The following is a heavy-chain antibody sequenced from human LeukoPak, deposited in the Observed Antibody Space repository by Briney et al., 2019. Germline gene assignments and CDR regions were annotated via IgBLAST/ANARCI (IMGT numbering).Heavy chain of an antibody. D-gene: IGHD6-19*01. CDR2: INPNSGGT. Sequence: ASVKVSCKASGYTFTGYYMHWVRQAPGQGLEWMGWINPNSGGTNYAQKFQGRVTMTRDTSISTAYMELSRLRSDDTAVYYCARGRASSGWYGGNYYYYMDVWGKGTTVTVSS. V-gene: IGHV1-2*02. J-gene: IGHJ6*03. CDR1: GYTFTGYY. CDR3: ARGRASSGWYGGNYYYYMDV.